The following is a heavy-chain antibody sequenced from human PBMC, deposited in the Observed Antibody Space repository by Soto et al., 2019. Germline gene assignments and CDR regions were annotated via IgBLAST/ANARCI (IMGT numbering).Heavy chain of an antibody. CDR1: GFSLSTSGVG. CDR2: IYWNDDK. CDR3: AHRQHPKTPSSSWTLGY. V-gene: IGHV2-5*01. D-gene: IGHD6-13*01. J-gene: IGHJ4*02. Sequence: SGPTLVNPTQTLTLTCTFSGFSLSTSGVGVGWIRQPPGKALEWLALIYWNDDKRYSPSLKSRLTITKDTSKNQVVLTMTNMDPVDTAKYYCAHRQHPKTPSSSWTLGYWGQGTLVTVSS.